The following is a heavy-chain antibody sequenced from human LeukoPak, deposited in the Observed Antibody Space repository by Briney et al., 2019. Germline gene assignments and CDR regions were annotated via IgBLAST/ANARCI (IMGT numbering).Heavy chain of an antibody. CDR2: INHSGST. V-gene: IGHV4-34*01. J-gene: IGHJ4*02. CDR3: ARGRTYYYDSSGYSPEY. Sequence: PSETLSLTCAVYGGSFSGYYWSWIRQPPGKGLEWIGEINHSGSTNYNPSLKSRVTISVDTSKNQFSLKLSSVTAADTAVYYCARGRTYYYDSSGYSPEYWGQGTLVTVSS. CDR1: GGSFSGYY. D-gene: IGHD3-22*01.